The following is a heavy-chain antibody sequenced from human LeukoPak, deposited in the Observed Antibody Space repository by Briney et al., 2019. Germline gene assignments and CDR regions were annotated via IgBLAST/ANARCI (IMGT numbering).Heavy chain of an antibody. CDR3: ARFGGVSGSYPYFDY. D-gene: IGHD1-26*01. CDR1: GYSFTSYW. V-gene: IGHV5-51*01. J-gene: IGHJ4*02. CDR2: IYPGGSDT. Sequence: GEALKICCTGSGYSFTSYWIGWERHMPGKGLEWMGIIYPGGSDTSYYPAFEGQVTISADKSNSTVYLQWSSLKASDTAMYYCARFGGVSGSYPYFDYWGQGTLVTVSS.